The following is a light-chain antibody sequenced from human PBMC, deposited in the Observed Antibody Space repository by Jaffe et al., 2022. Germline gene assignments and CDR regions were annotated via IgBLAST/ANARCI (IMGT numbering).Light chain of an antibody. CDR2: LGS. V-gene: IGKV2-28*01. J-gene: IGKJ2*01. CDR3: MQALQTPYT. CDR1: QSLLQSNGYNY. Sequence: DIVMTQSPLSLPVTPGEPASISCRSSQSLLQSNGYNYLDWYVQKPGQSPQLLIYLGSNRASGVPDRFSGSGSGTDFTLKISRVEAEDVGVYYCMQALQTPYTFGQGTKLEIK.